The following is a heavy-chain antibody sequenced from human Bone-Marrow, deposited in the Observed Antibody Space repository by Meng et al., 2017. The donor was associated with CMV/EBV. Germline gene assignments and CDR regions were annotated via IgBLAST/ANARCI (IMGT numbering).Heavy chain of an antibody. CDR1: GYAFSSYD. Sequence: ASVQVSCKASGYAFSSYDINWVRQATGQGLERMGWMNPNSGNTGYAQKFQGRVTMTRNTSISTAYMELSSQRAEDTAVYCRARLLHSSRKIYYYYYGKDVWGQGTTVTVSS. CDR3: ARLLHSSRKIYYYYYGKDV. V-gene: IGHV1-8*01. CDR2: MNPNSGNT. J-gene: IGHJ6*02. D-gene: IGHD6-13*01.